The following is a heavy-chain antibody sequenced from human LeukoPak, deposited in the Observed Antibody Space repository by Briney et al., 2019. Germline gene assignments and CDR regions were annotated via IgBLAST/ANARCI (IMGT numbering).Heavy chain of an antibody. CDR1: GGSVSSGFYY. D-gene: IGHD2-2*01. J-gene: IGHJ4*02. V-gene: IGHV4-61*01. CDR3: ARTDALYCSSTSCYDY. CDR2: IYYSGST. Sequence: SETLSLTCTVSGGSVSSGFYYWSWIRQPPGKGLEWIGYIYYSGSTNYNPSLKSRVTISVDTSKNQSSLKLRSVTAADTAVYYCARTDALYCSSTSCYDYWGQGTLVTVSS.